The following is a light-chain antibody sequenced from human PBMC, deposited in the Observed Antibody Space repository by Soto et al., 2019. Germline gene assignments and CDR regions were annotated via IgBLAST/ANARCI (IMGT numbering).Light chain of an antibody. CDR2: AAS. J-gene: IGKJ5*01. CDR3: QHLDSYST. CDR1: QGVSSY. V-gene: IGKV1-9*01. Sequence: DIQLTQSPSFLSASVGDSVTITCRASQGVSSYLAWYQQKPGKAPKLLIYAASTLQSGVPSRFSGSGAGTEFTLTISSLQPEDFATYYCQHLDSYSTFGQGTRLEI.